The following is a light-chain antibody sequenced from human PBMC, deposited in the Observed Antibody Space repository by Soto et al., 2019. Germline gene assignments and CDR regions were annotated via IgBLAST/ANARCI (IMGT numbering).Light chain of an antibody. Sequence: PGDRATLSCRASQSVSGSYLAWYQQKPGQAPRLLIDGASSRATGIPDRFSGSGSGTDFTLTISRLEPEDFAVYYCQQYGSSPRTFGQGTKVESK. CDR1: QSVSGSY. J-gene: IGKJ1*01. CDR3: QQYGSSPRT. V-gene: IGKV3-20*01. CDR2: GAS.